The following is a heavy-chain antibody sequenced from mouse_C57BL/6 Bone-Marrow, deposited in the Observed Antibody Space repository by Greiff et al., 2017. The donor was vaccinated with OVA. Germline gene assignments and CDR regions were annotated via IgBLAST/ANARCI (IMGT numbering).Heavy chain of an antibody. D-gene: IGHD2-4*01. CDR1: GFSLSTFGMG. V-gene: IGHV8-8*01. Sequence: QVTLKVCGPGILQPSQTLSLTCSFSGFSLSTFGMGVGWIRQPSGKGLEWLAHIWWDDDKYYNPALKSRLTISNDTSKHQVFRKVSNVDTAYTATYSCARIAIYYDYAWFAYWGQGTLVTVSA. J-gene: IGHJ3*01. CDR2: IWWDDDK. CDR3: ARIAIYYDYAWFAY.